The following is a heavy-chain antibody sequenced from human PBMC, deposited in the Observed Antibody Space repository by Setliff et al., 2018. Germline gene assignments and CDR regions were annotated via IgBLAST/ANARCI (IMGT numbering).Heavy chain of an antibody. CDR1: GGPFSSYY. Sequence: SETLSLTCAVYGGPFSSYYWSWIRQPPGKGLEWIGEINQSGSTTYNPSLKGRVTISMDTSKNQFSLKLSSVTAADTAVYYCANSAYLRELDYWGPGTLVTVSS. J-gene: IGHJ4*02. D-gene: IGHD1-26*01. CDR2: INQSGST. CDR3: ANSAYLRELDY. V-gene: IGHV4-34*01.